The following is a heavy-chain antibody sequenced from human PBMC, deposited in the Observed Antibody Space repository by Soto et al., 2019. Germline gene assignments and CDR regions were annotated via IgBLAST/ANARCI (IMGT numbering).Heavy chain of an antibody. J-gene: IGHJ6*02. CDR3: ARDYCSSTSCYRGSGYYYYCMDV. Sequence: ASVKVSCKASGGTFSSYAISWVRQAPGQGLEWMGGIIPILGIANYAQKFQGRVTITADKSTSTAYMELSSLRSEDTAVYYCARDYCSSTSCYRGSGYYYYCMDVWGQGTTVTVSS. V-gene: IGHV1-69*10. CDR1: GGTFSSYA. D-gene: IGHD2-2*01. CDR2: IIPILGIA.